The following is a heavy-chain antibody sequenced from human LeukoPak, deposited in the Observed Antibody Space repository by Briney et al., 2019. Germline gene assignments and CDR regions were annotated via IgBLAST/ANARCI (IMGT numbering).Heavy chain of an antibody. CDR2: ISGDTADT. CDR3: ARWFGEPPNFDF. CDR1: GFIFRNYA. Sequence: GGSLRLSCSGSGFIFRNYAVSWVRQASGKGLGWVSSISGDTADTFYAASVKGRFSISRDNFNNRVFLQMNSLRAEDTAMYYCARWFGEPPNFDFWGQGTLVTVSS. V-gene: IGHV3-23*01. D-gene: IGHD3-10*01. J-gene: IGHJ4*02.